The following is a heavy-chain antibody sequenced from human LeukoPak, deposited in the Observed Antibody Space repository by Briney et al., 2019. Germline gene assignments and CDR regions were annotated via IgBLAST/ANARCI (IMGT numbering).Heavy chain of an antibody. CDR2: INHSGST. CDR1: GGSFSGYY. CDR3: ARRGRAAAGTAYDY. V-gene: IGHV4-34*01. Sequence: SETLSLTCAVYGGSFSGYYWSWIRQPPGKVLEWIGEINHSGSTNYNPSLKSRVTISVDTYKNQFSLKLSSVTAADTAVYYCARRGRAAAGTAYDYWGRGTLVTVSS. D-gene: IGHD6-13*01. J-gene: IGHJ4*02.